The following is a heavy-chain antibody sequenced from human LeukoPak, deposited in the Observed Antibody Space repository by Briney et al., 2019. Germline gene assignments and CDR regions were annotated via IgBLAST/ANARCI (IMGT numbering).Heavy chain of an antibody. J-gene: IGHJ4*02. D-gene: IGHD1-26*01. CDR3: ARPLVGTTDY. CDR1: GYSFASYW. CDR2: IYPADSDT. Sequence: GESLKISCKGSGYSFASYWIGWVRQMPGKGLEWMGIIYPADSDTRYSPSFQGQVTISADRPISTAYLQWSSLKASDTAMYYCARPLVGTTDYWGQETLVTVSS. V-gene: IGHV5-51*01.